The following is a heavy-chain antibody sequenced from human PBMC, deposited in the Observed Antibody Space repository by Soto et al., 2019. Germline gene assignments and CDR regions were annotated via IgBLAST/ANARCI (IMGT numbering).Heavy chain of an antibody. CDR2: IHHDGQI. Sequence: SETLSLTCAVSGASINTDDWWNWVRQPPGEGLEWIGEIHHDGQIIYNPSLKSRATISMDPPKNQISLRLTSVTAADTAVYYYAREGGGYRFDYWGQGALVTVSS. CDR1: GASINTDDW. CDR3: AREGGGYRFDY. D-gene: IGHD1-26*01. J-gene: IGHJ4*02. V-gene: IGHV4-4*02.